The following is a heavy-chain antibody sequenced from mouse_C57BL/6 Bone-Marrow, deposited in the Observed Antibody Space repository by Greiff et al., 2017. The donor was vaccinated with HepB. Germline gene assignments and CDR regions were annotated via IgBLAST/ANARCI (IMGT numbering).Heavy chain of an antibody. J-gene: IGHJ2*01. D-gene: IGHD1-1*01. Sequence: QVQLQQSGPELVKPGASVKISCKASGYAFSSSWMNWVKQRPGKGLEWIGRIYPGDGDTNYNGKFKGKATLTADKSSSTAYMQLSSLTSEDSAVYFCARYYYDSSSWYFDYWGQGTTLTVSS. CDR1: GYAFSSSW. CDR2: IYPGDGDT. CDR3: ARYYYDSSSWYFDY. V-gene: IGHV1-82*01.